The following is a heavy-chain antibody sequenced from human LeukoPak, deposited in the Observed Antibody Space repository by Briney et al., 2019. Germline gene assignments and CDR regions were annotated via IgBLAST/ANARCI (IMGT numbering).Heavy chain of an antibody. CDR3: STGGDTAKGGDS. CDR1: GGFISGSGHY. J-gene: IGHJ4*02. V-gene: IGHV4-31*03. CDR2: IHPGGTI. D-gene: IGHD5-18*01. Sequence: SETLSLTCTVSGGFISGSGHYWTWTRQHPGGGPEWLGFIHPGGTIYYNPSLSGRLTISADTSNNQMSLKLSSVTAADTAVYYCSTGGDTAKGGDSWGQGTLVTVSS.